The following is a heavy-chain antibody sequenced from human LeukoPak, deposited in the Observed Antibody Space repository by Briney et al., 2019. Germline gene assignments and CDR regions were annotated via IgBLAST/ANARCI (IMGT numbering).Heavy chain of an antibody. Sequence: GGSLRLSCAASGFTFSRYWMHWVRQAPGKGLEWVSYISSSGSTIYYADSVKGRFTISRDNAKNSLYLQMNSLRAEDTAVYYCARGEYYDILTGTWVPGYWGQGTLVTVSS. J-gene: IGHJ4*02. D-gene: IGHD3-9*01. CDR2: ISSSGSTI. V-gene: IGHV3-48*03. CDR1: GFTFSRYW. CDR3: ARGEYYDILTGTWVPGY.